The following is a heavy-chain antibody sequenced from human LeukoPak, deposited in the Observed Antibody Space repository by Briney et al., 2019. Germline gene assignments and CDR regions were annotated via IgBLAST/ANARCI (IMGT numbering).Heavy chain of an antibody. CDR1: GYTFTSYY. Sequence: ASVKVSCKASGYTFTSYYMHWVRQAPGQGLEWMGIINPSGGSTSYAQKFQGRVTMTRDTSTSTVYMELSSLRSEDTAVYYCARDETHCSGGSCYSGYFDYWGQGTLVTVSS. V-gene: IGHV1-46*01. J-gene: IGHJ4*02. CDR3: ARDETHCSGGSCYSGYFDY. CDR2: INPSGGST. D-gene: IGHD2-15*01.